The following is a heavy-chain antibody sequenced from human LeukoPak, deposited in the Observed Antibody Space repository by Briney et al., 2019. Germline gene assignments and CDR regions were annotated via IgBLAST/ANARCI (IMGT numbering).Heavy chain of an antibody. CDR1: GFTFDVYA. CDR3: AKDIVTPWVFPYYYYGMDV. D-gene: IGHD2-21*01. J-gene: IGHJ6*02. CDR2: ISWNSGSI. Sequence: GGSLRLSCAASGFTFDVYAMHWVRQAPGKGLEWVSGISWNSGSIGYADSVKGRFTISRDNAKNSLYLQMNSLRAEDTALYYCAKDIVTPWVFPYYYYGMDVWGQGTTVTVSS. V-gene: IGHV3-9*01.